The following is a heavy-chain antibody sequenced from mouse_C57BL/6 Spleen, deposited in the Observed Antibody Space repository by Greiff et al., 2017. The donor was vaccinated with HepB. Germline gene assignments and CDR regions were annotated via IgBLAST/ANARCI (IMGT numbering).Heavy chain of an antibody. Sequence: VQLQQPGAELVRPGSSVKLSCKASGYTFTSYWMHWVKQRPIQGLEWIGNIDPSDSETHYNQKFKDKATLTVDKSSSTAYMQLSSLTSEDSAVYYCARSGGSSHYFDYWGQGTTLTVSS. J-gene: IGHJ2*01. CDR1: GYTFTSYW. CDR3: ARSGGSSHYFDY. V-gene: IGHV1-52*01. CDR2: IDPSDSET. D-gene: IGHD1-1*01.